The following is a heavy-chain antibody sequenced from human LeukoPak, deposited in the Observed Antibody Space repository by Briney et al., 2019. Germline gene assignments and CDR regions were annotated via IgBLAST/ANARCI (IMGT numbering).Heavy chain of an antibody. J-gene: IGHJ6*02. D-gene: IGHD5-18*01. CDR2: ISGSGGST. V-gene: IGHV3-23*01. CDR1: GFTFSSYA. CDR3: ARGQLSVFDYGMDV. Sequence: GGSLRLSCAASGFTFSSYAMSWVRQAPGKGLEWVSAISGSGGSTYYADSVKGRFTISRDNSKNTLYLQMNSLRAEDTAVYYCARGQLSVFDYGMDVGGQGTTVTVSS.